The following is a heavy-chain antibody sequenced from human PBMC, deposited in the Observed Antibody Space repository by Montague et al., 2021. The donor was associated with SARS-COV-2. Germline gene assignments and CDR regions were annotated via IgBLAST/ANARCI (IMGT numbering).Heavy chain of an antibody. CDR2: IYYSGST. Sequence: SEILPLTCTVSGGSVSSGGYYWSWIRQPPGKGLEWIGYIYYSGSTNYNPSLKSRVTISLDTSKNQFSLKLTSVTAADTAVYYCARVSLAAAATRSDYWGQGTLVTVSS. D-gene: IGHD6-13*01. CDR1: GGSVSSGGYY. CDR3: ARVSLAAAATRSDY. J-gene: IGHJ4*02. V-gene: IGHV4-61*08.